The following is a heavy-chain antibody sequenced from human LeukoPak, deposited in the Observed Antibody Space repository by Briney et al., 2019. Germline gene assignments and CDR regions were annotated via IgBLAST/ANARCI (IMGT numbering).Heavy chain of an antibody. CDR1: GGSFSDYY. CDR3: ARAQGDIVVVPAAIRFDY. D-gene: IGHD2-2*01. V-gene: IGHV4-34*10. Sequence: PSETLSLTCAFYGGSFSDYYWTWVRQTPGEGLEWIGEINHSGSTNYNPSLESRVIMSLDTSKNQFSLRLSSVTAADTAVYYCARAQGDIVVVPAAIRFDYWGQGTLVTVSS. J-gene: IGHJ4*02. CDR2: INHSGST.